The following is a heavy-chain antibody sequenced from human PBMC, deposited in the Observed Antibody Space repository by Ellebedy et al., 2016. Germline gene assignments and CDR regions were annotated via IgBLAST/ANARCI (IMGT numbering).Heavy chain of an antibody. CDR3: VTRLNGAFDF. Sequence: GESLKISXAGSRFIVNSNYMNWVRQAPGRGLELVSLMYAGGSEYYADSVKGRFAITRDTSMNRLYLHMSVLEGGDTALYYCVTRLNGAFDFWGQGTMVSVSS. CDR1: RFIVNSNY. J-gene: IGHJ3*01. CDR2: MYAGGSE. V-gene: IGHV3-53*01.